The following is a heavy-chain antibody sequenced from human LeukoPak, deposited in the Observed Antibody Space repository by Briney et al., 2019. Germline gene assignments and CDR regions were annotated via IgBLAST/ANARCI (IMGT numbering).Heavy chain of an antibody. Sequence: PGGSLRLSCAASGFTFSSYSMNWVRHAPGKGLEWVSSISSSSSYIYYADSVKGRFTISRDNAKNSLYLQMNSLRAEDTAVYYCARDRASYSSSVVFWFDPWGQGTLVTVSS. D-gene: IGHD6-6*01. CDR2: ISSSSSYI. CDR3: ARDRASYSSSVVFWFDP. J-gene: IGHJ5*02. CDR1: GFTFSSYS. V-gene: IGHV3-21*01.